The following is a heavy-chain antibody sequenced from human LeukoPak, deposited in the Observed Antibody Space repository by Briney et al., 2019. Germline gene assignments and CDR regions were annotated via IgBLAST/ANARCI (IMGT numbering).Heavy chain of an antibody. CDR2: INPSGGST. D-gene: IGHD5-18*01. Sequence: ASVNDSCKASGYIFTSYYMHWVRQAPGEGLEWMGIINPSGGSTSYAQKLQGRLTMTRDTSTSTVYMELSSLRSEDTAVYYCARSSGYTYGFDYWGQGTLVTVSS. J-gene: IGHJ4*02. V-gene: IGHV1-46*04. CDR1: GYIFTSYY. CDR3: ARSSGYTYGFDY.